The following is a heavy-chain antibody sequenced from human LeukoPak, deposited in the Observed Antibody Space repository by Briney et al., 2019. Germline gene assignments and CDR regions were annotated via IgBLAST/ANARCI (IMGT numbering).Heavy chain of an antibody. Sequence: SETLSLTCTVSGGSISSSSYYWGWIRQPPGKGLEWIGSIYYSGSTYYNPSLKSRVTISVDTSKNQFSLKLSSVTAADTAVYYCARQSGYVPGLRFDPWGQGTLVTVSS. J-gene: IGHJ5*02. CDR3: ARQSGYVPGLRFDP. CDR2: IYYSGST. D-gene: IGHD5-12*01. CDR1: GGSISSSSYY. V-gene: IGHV4-39*07.